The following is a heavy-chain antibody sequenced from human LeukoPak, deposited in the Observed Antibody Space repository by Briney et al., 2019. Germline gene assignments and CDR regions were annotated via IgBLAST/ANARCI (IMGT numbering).Heavy chain of an antibody. V-gene: IGHV4-38-2*01. Sequence: SETLSLTCAVSGYSITSGYYWGWIRQPPGKGLEWIGYIYYSGTTNYNPSLKSRVAISVDTSKNQFSLKLTSVTAADTAVYYCARQSRGAAAACDYWGQGTLVTVSS. CDR3: ARQSRGAAAACDY. D-gene: IGHD6-13*01. CDR2: IYYSGTT. J-gene: IGHJ4*02. CDR1: GYSITSGYY.